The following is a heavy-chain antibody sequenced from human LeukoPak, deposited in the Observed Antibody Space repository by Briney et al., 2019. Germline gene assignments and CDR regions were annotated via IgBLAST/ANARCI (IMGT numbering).Heavy chain of an antibody. J-gene: IGHJ4*02. Sequence: PGGSLRLSCAASGFTFSDYYMSWIRQAPGKGLELVSYISSSGSTIYYADSVKGRFTISRDNAKNSLYLQMNSLRAEDTAVYYCARDKHYDSSGYYNYWGQGTLVTVSS. CDR2: ISSSGSTI. CDR3: ARDKHYDSSGYYNY. V-gene: IGHV3-11*01. D-gene: IGHD3-22*01. CDR1: GFTFSDYY.